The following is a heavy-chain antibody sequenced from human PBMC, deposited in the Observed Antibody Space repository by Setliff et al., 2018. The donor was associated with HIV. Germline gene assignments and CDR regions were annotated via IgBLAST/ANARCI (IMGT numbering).Heavy chain of an antibody. Sequence: TLSLTCSVSGVSVGSGDYYWHWIRQHPEKALEWIGYIFHSGDTYYNPSLKSRISMSVDTSKNQFSLELTSLTAADTAVYYCARGAIAAAGTDYWGQGTLVTVSS. CDR1: GVSVGSGDYY. D-gene: IGHD6-13*01. V-gene: IGHV4-31*03. J-gene: IGHJ4*02. CDR2: IFHSGDT. CDR3: ARGAIAAAGTDY.